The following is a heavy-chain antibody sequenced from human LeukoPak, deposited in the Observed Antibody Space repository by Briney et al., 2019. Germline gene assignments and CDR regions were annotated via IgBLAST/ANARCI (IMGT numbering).Heavy chain of an antibody. V-gene: IGHV4-34*01. D-gene: IGHD6-13*01. CDR1: GGSFSGYY. J-gene: IGHJ4*02. Sequence: PSETLSLTCAVYGGSFSGYYWSWIRQPPGKGLEWIGEINHSGSTNYNPSLKSRVTISVDTSKNQFSLKLSSVTAADTAVYYCARASLYSSIHSWGQGTLATVSS. CDR2: INHSGST. CDR3: ARASLYSSIHS.